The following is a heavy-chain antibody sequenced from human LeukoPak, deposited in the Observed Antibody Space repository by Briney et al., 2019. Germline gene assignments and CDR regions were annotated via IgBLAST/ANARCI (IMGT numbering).Heavy chain of an antibody. CDR3: AREPVPYYYYYGMDV. Sequence: SETLSLTCGVYGGSFSGYYWSWIRQPPGKGLEWIGEINHSGSTNYNPSLKSRVTISVDTSKNQFSLKLSSVTAADTAVYYCAREPVPYYYYYGMDVWGQGTTVTVSS. J-gene: IGHJ6*02. CDR2: INHSGST. CDR1: GGSFSGYY. V-gene: IGHV4-34*01. D-gene: IGHD4-17*01.